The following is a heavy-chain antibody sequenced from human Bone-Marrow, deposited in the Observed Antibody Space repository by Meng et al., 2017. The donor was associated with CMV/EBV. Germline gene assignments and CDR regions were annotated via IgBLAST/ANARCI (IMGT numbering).Heavy chain of an antibody. CDR1: GFSVSKNY. CDR2: LYSGGNT. J-gene: IGHJ4*02. D-gene: IGHD3/OR15-3a*01. Sequence: GGSLRLSCAASGFSVSKNYMTWVRQAPGKGLEWVAVLYSGGNTFYADSVKGRFTISRDNSKNTLYLQMNSLRAEDTAVYYCAKRHRQGAFGPPDDYWGQGTLVTVSS. CDR3: AKRHRQGAFGPPDDY. V-gene: IGHV3-53*01.